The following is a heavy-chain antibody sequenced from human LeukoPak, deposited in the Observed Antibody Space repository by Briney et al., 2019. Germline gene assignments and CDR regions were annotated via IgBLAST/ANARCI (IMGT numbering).Heavy chain of an antibody. J-gene: IGHJ4*02. CDR3: ARGEHYYDSSGYLKYYFDY. V-gene: IGHV3-48*04. CDR2: ISSSSSTI. Sequence: GGSLRLSCAASGFTFSSYSMNWVRQAPGKGLEWVSYISSSSSTIYYADSVKGRFTISRDNAKNSLYLQMNSLRAEDTAVYYCARGEHYYDSSGYLKYYFDYWGQGTLVTVSS. D-gene: IGHD3-22*01. CDR1: GFTFSSYS.